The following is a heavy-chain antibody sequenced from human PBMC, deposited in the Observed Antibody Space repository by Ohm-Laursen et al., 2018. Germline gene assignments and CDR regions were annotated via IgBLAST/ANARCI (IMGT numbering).Heavy chain of an antibody. Sequence: GTLSLTCAVSGGSFTGHYWSWIRQPPGKGLEWIGHISYTGYTSYKSSLKSRVTISLDTSRKHFSLRLTSLAAADTAVYYCARGSNEYGGLYFPHWGQGTLVTVSS. CDR2: ISYTGYT. D-gene: IGHD4-23*01. V-gene: IGHV4-59*11. CDR1: GGSFTGHY. CDR3: ARGSNEYGGLYFPH. J-gene: IGHJ1*01.